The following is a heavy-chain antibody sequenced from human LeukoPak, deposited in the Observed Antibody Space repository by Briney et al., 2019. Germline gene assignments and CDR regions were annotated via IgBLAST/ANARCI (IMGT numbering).Heavy chain of an antibody. CDR1: GGSISNYY. D-gene: IGHD3-10*01. Sequence: PSETLSLTCTVSGGSISNYYWSWIRQPPGKGLEWLGYIYYSGNTNYNASLKGRVTISVDTSKNQFSLKLSSVTAADTAVYYCASAYGSGSYYYYMDVWGKGTTVTVSS. J-gene: IGHJ6*03. CDR3: ASAYGSGSYYYYMDV. CDR2: IYYSGNT. V-gene: IGHV4-59*01.